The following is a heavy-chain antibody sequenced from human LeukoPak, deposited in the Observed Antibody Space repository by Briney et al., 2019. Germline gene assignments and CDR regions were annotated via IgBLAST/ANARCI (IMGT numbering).Heavy chain of an antibody. Sequence: ASVKVSCKASGYTFTSYGISWVRQAPGQGLEWMGWISAYNGNTNYAQKLQGRATMSTDTSTSTAYMELRSLRSDDTAVYYCARGDVERPRITIFGQGAFDIWGQGTMVTVSS. CDR3: ARGDVERPRITIFGQGAFDI. D-gene: IGHD3-3*01. CDR2: ISAYNGNT. J-gene: IGHJ3*02. V-gene: IGHV1-18*01. CDR1: GYTFTSYG.